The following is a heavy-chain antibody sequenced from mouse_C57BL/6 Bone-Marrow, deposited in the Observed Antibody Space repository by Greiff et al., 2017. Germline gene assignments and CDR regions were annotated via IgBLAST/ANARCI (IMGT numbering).Heavy chain of an antibody. Sequence: VQLQQSGAELARPGASGKLSCKASGYTFTSYGISWVKQRTGQGLEWTGEIYPRSGNTYYNEKFKGKATLTADKSSSTAYMELRSLTSEDSAVYFCARWRGSMDYWGQGTSVTVSS. CDR3: ARWRGSMDY. D-gene: IGHD3-1*01. J-gene: IGHJ4*01. CDR1: GYTFTSYG. V-gene: IGHV1-81*01. CDR2: IYPRSGNT.